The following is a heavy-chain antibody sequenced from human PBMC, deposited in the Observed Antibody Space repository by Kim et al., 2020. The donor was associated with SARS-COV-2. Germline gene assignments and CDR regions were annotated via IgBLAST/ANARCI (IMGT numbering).Heavy chain of an antibody. D-gene: IGHD2-2*02. CDR2: ISWDGSST. V-gene: IGHV3-43*01. J-gene: IGHJ4*01. CDR3: AKDHCSSTSCYTYFDS. Sequence: GGSLRLSCAASGFTFDDYTLHWVRQPPGKGLEWVSLISWDGSSTYYADSVRGRFTISRDNNKHSLYLQMNSLRTEDTAFYYCAKDHCSSTSCYTYFDSWG. CDR1: GFTFDDYT.